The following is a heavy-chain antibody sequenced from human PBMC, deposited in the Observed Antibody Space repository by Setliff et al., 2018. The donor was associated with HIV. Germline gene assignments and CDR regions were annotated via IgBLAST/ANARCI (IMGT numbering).Heavy chain of an antibody. D-gene: IGHD3-9*01. J-gene: IGHJ4*02. CDR1: GDSITSYY. CDR3: VRGNPDYDILTGYWSYYFDY. V-gene: IGHV4-59*01. Sequence: SETLSLTCTFSGDSITSYYWTWIRQPPGKGLEWIGHIYYTGSTNYNPSLKSRVTISLDTSKNQFSLNLNSVTAADTAVYYCVRGNPDYDILTGYWSYYFDYWGQGTLVTVSS. CDR2: IYYTGST.